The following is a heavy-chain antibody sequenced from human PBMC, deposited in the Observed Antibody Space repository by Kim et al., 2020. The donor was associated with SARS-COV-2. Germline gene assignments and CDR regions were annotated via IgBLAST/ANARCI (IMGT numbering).Heavy chain of an antibody. CDR1: GYTFTSYY. Sequence: ASVKVSCKASGYTFTSYYMHWVRQAPGQGLEWMGIINPSGGSTSYAQKFQGRVTMTRDTSTSTVYMELSSLRSEDTAVYYCARDEDNSDVLLWFGESGGKGRYFDYWGQGTLVTVSS. J-gene: IGHJ4*02. CDR3: ARDEDNSDVLLWFGESGGKGRYFDY. V-gene: IGHV1-46*01. D-gene: IGHD3-10*01. CDR2: INPSGGST.